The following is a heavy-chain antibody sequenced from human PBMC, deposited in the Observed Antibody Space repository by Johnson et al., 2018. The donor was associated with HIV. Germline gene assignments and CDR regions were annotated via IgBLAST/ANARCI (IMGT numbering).Heavy chain of an antibody. Sequence: VQLVESGGGVVQTGGSLRVSCAASGFTFDDYAMNWVRQAPGKGLEWVSGISWNSGSRGYADSVKGRFIISRDNAKNSLNLQMNSLRAEDTALYYCAKGMLAERGAFDIWGQGTMVTVSS. CDR2: ISWNSGSR. D-gene: IGHD3-3*02. CDR1: GFTFDDYA. CDR3: AKGMLAERGAFDI. J-gene: IGHJ3*02. V-gene: IGHV3-9*01.